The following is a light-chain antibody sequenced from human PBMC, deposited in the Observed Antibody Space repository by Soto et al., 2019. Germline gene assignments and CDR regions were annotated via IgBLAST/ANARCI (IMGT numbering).Light chain of an antibody. CDR3: QQYGSSSSWT. J-gene: IGKJ1*01. CDR2: GAS. V-gene: IGKV3-20*01. Sequence: EIVFTQSPGTLSLSPGERATLSCRASQSVSSSYLAWYQQKPGQAPRLLIYGASTRATGIPDRFSGSGSETDFTLTITRLXPEDFAVYYCQQYGSSSSWTFGQGTKVDIK. CDR1: QSVSSSY.